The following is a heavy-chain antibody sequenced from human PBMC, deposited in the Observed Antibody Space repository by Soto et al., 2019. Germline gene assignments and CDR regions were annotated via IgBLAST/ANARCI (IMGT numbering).Heavy chain of an antibody. CDR2: ISGSGGST. CDR1: GFTFSSYA. Sequence: GGSLRLSCAASGFTFSSYAMSWVRQAPGKGLEWVSAISGSGGSTYYADSVKGRFTISRDNSKNTLYLQMNSLRAKDTAVYYCAKDDYYGDYERMDVYWGQGTLVTVSS. D-gene: IGHD4-17*01. CDR3: AKDDYYGDYERMDVY. J-gene: IGHJ4*02. V-gene: IGHV3-23*01.